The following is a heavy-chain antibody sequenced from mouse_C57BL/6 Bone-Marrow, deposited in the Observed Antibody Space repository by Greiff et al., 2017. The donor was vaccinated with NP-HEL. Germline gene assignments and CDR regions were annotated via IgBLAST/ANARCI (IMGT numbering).Heavy chain of an antibody. CDR2: IDPSDSYT. CDR3: ARDTKDYYDD. V-gene: IGHV1-69*01. Sequence: VQLQQPGAELVIPGASVKLSCKASGYTFTSYWMHWVKQRPGQGLEWIGEIDPSDSYTNYNEKFKGKSTLTVTKSSSTAYMQLSSLTSEDSAVYYCARDTKDYYDDWGKGPTLTVSS. CDR1: GYTFTSYW. J-gene: IGHJ2*01.